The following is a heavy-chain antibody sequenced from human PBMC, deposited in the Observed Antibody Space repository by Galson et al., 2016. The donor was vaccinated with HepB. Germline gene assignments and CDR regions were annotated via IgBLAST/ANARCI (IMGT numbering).Heavy chain of an antibody. D-gene: IGHD3-10*01. J-gene: IGHJ4*02. CDR2: INSDGSST. CDR1: GFTFSTYW. Sequence: SLRLSCTASGFTFSTYWMHWVRQAPGKGLVWVSRINSDGSSTGFADSVKGRFTISRDNAKNTLYLQMNSLRAEDTAVYYCASSVRGSGSPPGGYWGQGILVPVSS. CDR3: ASSVRGSGSPPGGY. V-gene: IGHV3-74*01.